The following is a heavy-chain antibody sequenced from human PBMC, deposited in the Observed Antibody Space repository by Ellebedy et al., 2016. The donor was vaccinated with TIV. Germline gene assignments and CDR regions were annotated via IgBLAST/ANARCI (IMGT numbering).Heavy chain of an antibody. Sequence: SETLSLXXTVSGGSISSSSYYWSWIRQPPGKGLEWIGYIYYSGSTYYNPSLKSRVTISVDTSKNQFSLKLSSVTAADTAVYYCAREKQARGPYVYYFDYWGQGTLVTVSS. D-gene: IGHD3-10*01. CDR3: AREKQARGPYVYYFDY. CDR1: GGSISSSSYY. V-gene: IGHV4-30-4*01. CDR2: IYYSGST. J-gene: IGHJ4*02.